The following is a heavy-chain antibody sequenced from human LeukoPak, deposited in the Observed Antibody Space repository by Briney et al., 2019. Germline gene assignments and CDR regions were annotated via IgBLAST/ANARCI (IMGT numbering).Heavy chain of an antibody. Sequence: GASVKVSCKASRYTFTSYYMHWVRQAPGQGLEWMGIINPSGGSTSYAQKFQGRVTMTRGTSTSTVYMELSSLRSEDTAVYYCARVDRSPSDSLYYFDYWGQGTLVTVSS. CDR1: RYTFTSYY. J-gene: IGHJ4*02. V-gene: IGHV1-46*01. CDR2: INPSGGST. D-gene: IGHD1-26*01. CDR3: ARVDRSPSDSLYYFDY.